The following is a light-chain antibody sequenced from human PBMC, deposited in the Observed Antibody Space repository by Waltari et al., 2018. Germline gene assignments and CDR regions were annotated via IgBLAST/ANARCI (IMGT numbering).Light chain of an antibody. Sequence: QSVLTQPPSASGTPGQRVTSSCSGSRSNIGSITLNWSQQLPGTAPKLLIYSNNHRPSGVPDRFSGSKSGTSASLAISGLQSEDEADYYCAAWDDSLNGYYVFGTGTKVTVL. J-gene: IGLJ1*01. CDR3: AAWDDSLNGYYV. CDR2: SNN. V-gene: IGLV1-44*01. CDR1: RSNIGSIT.